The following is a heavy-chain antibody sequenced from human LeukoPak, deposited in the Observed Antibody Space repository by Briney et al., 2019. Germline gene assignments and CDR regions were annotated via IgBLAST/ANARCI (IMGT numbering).Heavy chain of an antibody. CDR2: INHSGST. V-gene: IGHV4-34*01. D-gene: IGHD3-3*01. CDR1: GGSFSGYY. CDR3: ARRAIFGVVIRYNWFDP. J-gene: IGHJ5*02. Sequence: KPSETLSLTCAVYGGSFSGYYWSWIRQPPGKGLEWIGEINHSGSTNYNPSLKSRVTISVDTSKNQFSLKLSSVTAADTAVYYCARRAIFGVVIRYNWFDPWGQEPWSPSPQ.